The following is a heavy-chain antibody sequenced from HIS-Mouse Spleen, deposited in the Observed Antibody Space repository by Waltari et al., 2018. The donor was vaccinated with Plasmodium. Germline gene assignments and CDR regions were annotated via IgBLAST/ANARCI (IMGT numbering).Heavy chain of an antibody. Sequence: EVQLVESGGGLVQPGGSLRLSCAASGFPFGSYWMSWVRQAPGKGLEWVANIKQDGSEKYYVDSVKVRFTISRDNAKNSLYLQMNSLRAEDTAVYYCASSWYWYFDLWGRGTLVTVSS. D-gene: IGHD6-13*01. J-gene: IGHJ2*01. CDR3: ASSWYWYFDL. CDR2: IKQDGSEK. V-gene: IGHV3-7*01. CDR1: GFPFGSYW.